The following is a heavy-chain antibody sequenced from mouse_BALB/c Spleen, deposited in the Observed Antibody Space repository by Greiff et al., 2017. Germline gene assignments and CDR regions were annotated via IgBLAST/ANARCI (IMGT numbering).Heavy chain of an antibody. J-gene: IGHJ4*01. CDR2: IYPSDSYT. Sequence: QVQLQQPGAELVRPGASVKLSCKASGYTFTSYWLNWVKQRPGQGLEWIGNIYPSDSYTNYNQKFKDKATLTVDKSSSTAYMQLSSPTSEDSAVYYCTRSYYGNYSAMDYWGQGTAVTVSS. D-gene: IGHD2-1*01. CDR3: TRSYYGNYSAMDY. CDR1: GYTFTSYW. V-gene: IGHV1-69*02.